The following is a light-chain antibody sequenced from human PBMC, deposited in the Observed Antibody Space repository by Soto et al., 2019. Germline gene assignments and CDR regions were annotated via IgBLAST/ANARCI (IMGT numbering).Light chain of an antibody. CDR3: QLYGNSPPNT. V-gene: IGKV3-20*01. J-gene: IGKJ2*01. CDR2: GAS. CDR1: QSVSSSY. Sequence: EIVLTQSPGTLSLSPGERATLSCRASQSVSSSYLAWYQQKPGQAPRLLIYGASSRATGIPDRFSGSGSGTDFTLPISRLEPEDFAVYFCQLYGNSPPNTFGQGTKVEIK.